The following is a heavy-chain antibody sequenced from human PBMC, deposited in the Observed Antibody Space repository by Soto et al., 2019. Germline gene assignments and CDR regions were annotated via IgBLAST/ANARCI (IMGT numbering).Heavy chain of an antibody. Sequence: QVQLQQWGAGLLKPSETLSLTCAVYGGSFSGYYWSWIRQPPGKGLEWIGEINHSGSTNYNPSLKSRVTISVDTSKNQFSLKLSSVTAADTAVYYCARKLLWFGEGSNAFDIWGQGTMVTVSS. J-gene: IGHJ3*02. D-gene: IGHD3-10*01. CDR1: GGSFSGYY. V-gene: IGHV4-34*01. CDR3: ARKLLWFGEGSNAFDI. CDR2: INHSGST.